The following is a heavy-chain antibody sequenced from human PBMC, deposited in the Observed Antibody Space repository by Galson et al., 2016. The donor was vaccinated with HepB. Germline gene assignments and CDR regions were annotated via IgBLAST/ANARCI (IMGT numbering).Heavy chain of an antibody. CDR2: ISYTGVP. CDR1: GGPISPHY. V-gene: IGHV4-59*11. CDR3: ARGGADFVY. J-gene: IGHJ4*01. Sequence: SETLSPTCTVPGGPISPHYWTWIRQSPGQGLEWIGHISYTGVPNYKPSLQSRVTMSVDVSNNQVPLRLSSVTAADTALYYCARGGADFVYWGHGILVTVSS. D-gene: IGHD3-16*01.